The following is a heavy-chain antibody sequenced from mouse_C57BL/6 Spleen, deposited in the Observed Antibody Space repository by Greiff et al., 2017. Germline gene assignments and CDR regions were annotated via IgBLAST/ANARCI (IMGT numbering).Heavy chain of an antibody. CDR2: IYPGDGDT. V-gene: IGHV1-82*01. Sequence: VKVVESGPELVKPGASVKISCKASGYAFSSSWMNWVKQRPGKGLEWIGRIYPGDGDTNYNGKFKGKATLTADKSSSTAYMQLSSLTSEDSAVYFCAPYSNYDYAMDYWGQGTSVTVSS. D-gene: IGHD2-5*01. CDR1: GYAFSSSW. CDR3: APYSNYDYAMDY. J-gene: IGHJ4*01.